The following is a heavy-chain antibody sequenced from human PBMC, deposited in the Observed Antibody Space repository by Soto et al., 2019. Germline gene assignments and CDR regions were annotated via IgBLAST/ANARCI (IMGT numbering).Heavy chain of an antibody. D-gene: IGHD4-17*01. CDR1: GDSIGSYY. Sequence: QVQLQESGPGLVKPSETLSLTCTVSGDSIGSYYWTWIRQPPGKGLEWIGYVYYSGTTNYNPSLKSRLTISVDTSKNEFSLKLTSMTAADTAVYYCARASMTTIAMDVWGQGTTVTVSS. CDR2: VYYSGTT. CDR3: ARASMTTIAMDV. V-gene: IGHV4-59*01. J-gene: IGHJ6*02.